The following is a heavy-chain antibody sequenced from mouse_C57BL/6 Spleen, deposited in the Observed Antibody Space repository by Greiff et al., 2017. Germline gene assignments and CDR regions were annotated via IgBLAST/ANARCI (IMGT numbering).Heavy chain of an antibody. V-gene: IGHV14-4*01. J-gene: IGHJ3*01. CDR2: IDPENGDT. CDR1: GFNIKDDY. CDR3: TTLYYYGSSFGAY. Sequence: EVQLQQSGAELVRPGASVKLSCTASGFNIKDDYMHWVKQRPEQGLEWIGWIDPENGDTEYASKFQGKATITADTSSNTAYLQLSSLTSEDTAVYYCTTLYYYGSSFGAYWGQGTLVTVSA. D-gene: IGHD1-1*01.